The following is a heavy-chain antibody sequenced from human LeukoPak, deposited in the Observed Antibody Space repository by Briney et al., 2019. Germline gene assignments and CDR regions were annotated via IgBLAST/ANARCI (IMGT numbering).Heavy chain of an antibody. D-gene: IGHD6-13*01. Sequence: ASVKVSCKASGYTFTGYYMHWVRQAPGQGLEWMGWISAYNGNTNYAQKLQGRVTMTTDTSTSTAYMELRSLRSDDTAVYYCARDNLGIAAANNYGMDVWGQGTTVTVSS. J-gene: IGHJ6*02. V-gene: IGHV1-18*04. CDR1: GYTFTGYY. CDR3: ARDNLGIAAANNYGMDV. CDR2: ISAYNGNT.